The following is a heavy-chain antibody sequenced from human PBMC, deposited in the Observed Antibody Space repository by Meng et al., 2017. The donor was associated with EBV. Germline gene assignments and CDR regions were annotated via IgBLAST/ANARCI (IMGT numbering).Heavy chain of an antibody. V-gene: IGHV1-69*01. D-gene: IGHD3-10*01. Sequence: VRSGSEVRKLWWRVKVPCRTTGGPLTYFPISWVRQAPGQGLEWLGGFLPRLGAPNYAQKFHGRVKITADESTSTHYMDLSSLRSEDTAVYYCASESGRGYTPDYWGQGTLVTVSS. CDR2: FLPRLGAP. CDR3: ASESGRGYTPDY. CDR1: GGPLTYFP. J-gene: IGHJ4*02.